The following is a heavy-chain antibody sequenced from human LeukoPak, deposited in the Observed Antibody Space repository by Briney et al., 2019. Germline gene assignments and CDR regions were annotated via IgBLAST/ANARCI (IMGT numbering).Heavy chain of an antibody. V-gene: IGHV3-23*01. D-gene: IGHD3-22*01. Sequence: PGGSLRLSCAASGFTFSNAWMSWVRQAPGKGLEWVSAISGISGITYYADSVKGRFTISRDISKNTLYLQMNSLRAEDTAIYYCAKDHPLYYYDSSGYYFTAFDIWGQGTMVTVSS. CDR1: GFTFSNAW. J-gene: IGHJ3*02. CDR3: AKDHPLYYYDSSGYYFTAFDI. CDR2: ISGISGIT.